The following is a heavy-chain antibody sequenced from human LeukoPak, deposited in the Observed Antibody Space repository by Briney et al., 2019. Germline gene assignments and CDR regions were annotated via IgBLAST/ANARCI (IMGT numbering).Heavy chain of an antibody. V-gene: IGHV3-72*01. Sequence: GGSLTLSCAASGFTFSGHYMDWVRQAPGKGLEWVGRTRNKANSYTTEYAASVKGRFTISRDDSKNSLYLQMNSLKTEDTAVYYCVRVTPETLQYGSGRYYYYYMDVWGKGTTVTISS. D-gene: IGHD3-10*01. CDR2: TRNKANSYTT. CDR3: VRVTPETLQYGSGRYYYYYMDV. J-gene: IGHJ6*03. CDR1: GFTFSGHY.